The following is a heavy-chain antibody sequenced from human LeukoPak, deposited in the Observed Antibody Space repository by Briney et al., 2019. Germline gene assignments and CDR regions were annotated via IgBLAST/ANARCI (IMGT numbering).Heavy chain of an antibody. V-gene: IGHV4-59*12. J-gene: IGHJ4*02. CDR3: ARGLQGVGNHRYKDY. CDR2: IYYSGST. CDR1: GGSISSYY. D-gene: IGHD1-14*01. Sequence: SETLSLTCTVSGGSISSYYWSWIRQPPGKGLEWIGYIYYSGSTNYNPSLKSRVTISVDTSKNQFSLKLSSVTAADTAVYYCARGLQGVGNHRYKDYWGQGTLVTVSS.